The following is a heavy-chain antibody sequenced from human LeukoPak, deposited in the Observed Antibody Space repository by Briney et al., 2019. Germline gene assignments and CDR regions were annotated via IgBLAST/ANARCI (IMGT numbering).Heavy chain of an antibody. CDR1: GYTFTSYY. V-gene: IGHV1-46*01. CDR2: INPSGGST. CDR3: ARSDYYDSSGVFNWFDP. D-gene: IGHD3-22*01. Sequence: GASVKVSCKASGYTFTSYYMHWVRQAPGQGLEWMGIINPSGGSTSYAQKFQGRVTMTRDTSTSTVYMELSSLRSDDTAVYYCARSDYYDSSGVFNWFDPWGQGTLVTVSS. J-gene: IGHJ5*02.